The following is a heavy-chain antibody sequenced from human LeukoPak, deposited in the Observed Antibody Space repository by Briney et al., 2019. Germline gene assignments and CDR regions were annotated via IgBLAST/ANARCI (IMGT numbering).Heavy chain of an antibody. V-gene: IGHV3-48*03. J-gene: IGHJ5*02. CDR1: GFTFSSYE. CDR2: ISSSGSTI. CDR3: AKEGYSPPPRTFNWFDP. D-gene: IGHD6-13*01. Sequence: PGGSLRLSCAASGFTFSSYEMNWVRQAPGKGLEWVSYISSSGSTIYYADSVKGRFTISRDNSKNTLYLQMNSLRAEDTAVYYCAKEGYSPPPRTFNWFDPWGQGTLVTVSS.